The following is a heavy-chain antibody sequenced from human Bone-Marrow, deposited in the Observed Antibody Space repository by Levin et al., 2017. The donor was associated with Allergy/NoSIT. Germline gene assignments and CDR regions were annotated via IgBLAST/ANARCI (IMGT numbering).Heavy chain of an antibody. J-gene: IGHJ4*02. CDR3: AKFPRMVQGVILDDY. CDR2: ISGSGGST. V-gene: IGHV3-23*01. CDR1: GFTFSSYA. Sequence: GGSLRLSCAASGFTFSSYAMSWVRQAPGKGLEWVSAISGSGGSTYYADSVKGRFTISRDNSKNTLYLQMNSLRAEDTAVYYCAKFPRMVQGVILDDYWGQGTLVTVSS. D-gene: IGHD3-10*01.